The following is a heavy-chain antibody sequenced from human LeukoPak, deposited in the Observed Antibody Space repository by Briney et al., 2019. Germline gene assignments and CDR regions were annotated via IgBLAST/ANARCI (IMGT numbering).Heavy chain of an antibody. D-gene: IGHD3-3*01. CDR2: IYYSGST. CDR3: ARGLTYYDFWSGHHPGSYYMDV. J-gene: IGHJ6*03. CDR1: GASISNARYY. Sequence: PSETLSLTCAVSGASISNARYYWGWVRQPPGKGLEWIGSIYYSGSTYYNPSLKSRVTISVDTSKNQFSLKLSSVTAADTAVYYCARGLTYYDFWSGHHPGSYYMDVWGKGTTVTVSS. V-gene: IGHV4-39*07.